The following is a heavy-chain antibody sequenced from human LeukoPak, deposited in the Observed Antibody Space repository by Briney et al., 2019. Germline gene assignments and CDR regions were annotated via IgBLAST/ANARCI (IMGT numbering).Heavy chain of an antibody. CDR1: GYIFTTYG. J-gene: IGHJ4*02. D-gene: IGHD3-22*01. V-gene: IGHV1-18*01. CDR2: IGPYNGNT. Sequence: ASVKVSCKASGYIFTTYGISWVRQAPGQGLEWMGWIGPYNGNTKYAQKLQGRVTMTTDTSTSTAYMELRSLRSDDTAVYYCARGDTSGYYPPSDYWGQGTLVTVSS. CDR3: ARGDTSGYYPPSDY.